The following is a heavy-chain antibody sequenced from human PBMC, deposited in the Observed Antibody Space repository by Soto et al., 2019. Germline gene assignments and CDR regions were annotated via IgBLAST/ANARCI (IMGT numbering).Heavy chain of an antibody. D-gene: IGHD2-15*01. CDR3: VRDGVGYCSGGSCTRGMDV. CDR1: GFTFSSYG. CDR2: IWYDGSNK. Sequence: LRLSCAASGFTFSSYGMHWVRQAPGKGLEWVAVIWYDGSNKYYADSVKGRFTISRDNSKNTLYLQMNSLRAEDTDVYYCVRDGVGYCSGGSCTRGMDVWGQGTTVTVSS. J-gene: IGHJ6*02. V-gene: IGHV3-33*01.